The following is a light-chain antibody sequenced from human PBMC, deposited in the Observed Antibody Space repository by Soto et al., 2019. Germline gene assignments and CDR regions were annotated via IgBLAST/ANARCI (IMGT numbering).Light chain of an antibody. CDR1: SSDIGAYDY. Sequence: QSALTQPASLSGSPGQSITISCTGTSSDIGAYDYVSWFQQHPGKAPKLMIYEGTRRPSGVSNRFSGSKSGSTASLTISALQAEDEADYYCSSYAGSSTFVFGTGTKVTVL. CDR2: EGT. J-gene: IGLJ1*01. V-gene: IGLV2-23*01. CDR3: SSYAGSSTFV.